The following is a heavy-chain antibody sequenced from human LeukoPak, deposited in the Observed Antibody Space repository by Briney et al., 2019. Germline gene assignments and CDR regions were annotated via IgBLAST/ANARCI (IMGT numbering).Heavy chain of an antibody. CDR1: GFTFSSYN. CDR3: AREGQLVQGALDI. Sequence: GGSLRLSCAASGFTFSSYNMNWVRQAPGKGLEWVSYITSSRNIIYYADSVKGRFTISRDNAKNSLYLQMSSLRVEDTAVYYCAREGQLVQGALDIWGQGTMVTVSA. V-gene: IGHV3-48*01. CDR2: ITSSRNII. J-gene: IGHJ3*02. D-gene: IGHD6-6*01.